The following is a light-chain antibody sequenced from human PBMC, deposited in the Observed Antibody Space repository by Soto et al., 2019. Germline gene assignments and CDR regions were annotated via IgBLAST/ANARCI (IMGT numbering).Light chain of an antibody. CDR1: SSDVGGYNF. CDR3: SSYAGSNIYYV. V-gene: IGLV2-8*01. CDR2: EVS. Sequence: QSVLTQPPSASGSPGQSVTISCTGTSSDVGGYNFVSWYQQHPGKAPEPLIYEVSKRLSGVPDRFSGSKSGNTASLTVSGLQAEDEADYYCSSYAGSNIYYVFGTGTNLTVL. J-gene: IGLJ1*01.